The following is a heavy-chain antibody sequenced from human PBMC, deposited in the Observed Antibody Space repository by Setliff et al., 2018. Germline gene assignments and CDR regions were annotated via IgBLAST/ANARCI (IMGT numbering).Heavy chain of an antibody. CDR2: ISSSGSTI. D-gene: IGHD3-9*01. V-gene: IGHV3-11*04. J-gene: IGHJ3*02. Sequence: PGGSLSLSCAASGFTFSDYYMSWIRQAPGKGLEWVSYISSSGSTIYYADSVKGRFTISRDNAKNSLYLQMNSLRAEDTAVYYCARDSVLRYFDWLLYTPDAFDIWGQGTMVTVSS. CDR3: ARDSVLRYFDWLLYTPDAFDI. CDR1: GFTFSDYY.